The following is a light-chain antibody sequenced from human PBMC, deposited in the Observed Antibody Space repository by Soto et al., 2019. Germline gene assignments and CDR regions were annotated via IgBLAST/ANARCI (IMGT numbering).Light chain of an antibody. CDR2: EVS. V-gene: IGLV2-23*02. CDR1: SGHVGSYDF. J-gene: IGLJ1*01. CDR3: CSSVGNGAAV. Sequence: QSVLTQPASVSGSPGQSITISCTGTSGHVGSYDFVSWYQQHPGKAPKLLIYEVSQRPSGVSNRFSGSKSGNTASLTISGLQAEDEGDYYCCSSVGNGAAVFGTGTKLTVL.